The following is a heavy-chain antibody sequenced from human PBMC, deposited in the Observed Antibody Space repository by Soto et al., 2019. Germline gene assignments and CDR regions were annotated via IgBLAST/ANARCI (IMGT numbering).Heavy chain of an antibody. V-gene: IGHV3-21*01. Sequence: PGGSLRLSCAASGFTFSSYSMNWVRQAPGKGLEWVSSISSSSSYIYYADSVKGRFTISRDNAKNSLYLQMNSLRAEDTAVYYCARDPTYYYDSSGYYANWYFDLWGRGTLVTVSS. CDR3: ARDPTYYYDSSGYYANWYFDL. J-gene: IGHJ2*01. D-gene: IGHD3-22*01. CDR2: ISSSSSYI. CDR1: GFTFSSYS.